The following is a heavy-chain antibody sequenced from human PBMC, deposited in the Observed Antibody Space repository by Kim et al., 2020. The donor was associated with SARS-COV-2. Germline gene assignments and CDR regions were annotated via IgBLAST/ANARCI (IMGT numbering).Heavy chain of an antibody. D-gene: IGHD3-9*01. V-gene: IGHV1-24*01. J-gene: IGHJ4*02. CDR2: FDPEDGET. CDR3: ATGLRYFDWLFGPLRGGSPKPFDY. Sequence: ASVKVSCKVSGYTLTELSMHWVRQAPGKGLEWMGGFDPEDGETIYTQKFQGRVTMTEDTSTDTAYMELSSLRSEDTAVYYCATGLRYFDWLFGPLRGGSPKPFDYWGQGTLVTVSS. CDR1: GYTLTELS.